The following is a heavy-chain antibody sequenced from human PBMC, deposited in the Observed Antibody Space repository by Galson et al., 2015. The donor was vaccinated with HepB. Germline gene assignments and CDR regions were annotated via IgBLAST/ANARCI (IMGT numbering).Heavy chain of an antibody. D-gene: IGHD2-21*02. Sequence: SLRLSCAASGFTFSSYAMHWVRQAPGKGLEWVAVISYDGSNKYYADSVKGRFTISRDNSKNTLYLQMNSLRAEDTAVYYCARDCIESSGGRVVVTAIHWGQGTLVTVSS. CDR3: ARDCIESSGGRVVVTAIH. V-gene: IGHV3-30-3*01. J-gene: IGHJ4*02. CDR2: ISYDGSNK. CDR1: GFTFSSYA.